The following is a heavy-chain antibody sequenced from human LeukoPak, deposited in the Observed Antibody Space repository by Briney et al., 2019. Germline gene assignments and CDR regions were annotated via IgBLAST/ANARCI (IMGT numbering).Heavy chain of an antibody. CDR1: GGSISSYY. Sequence: SETLSLTCTVSGGSISSYYWSWIRQPPGKGLEWIGYIYYSGSTNYNPSLKGRVTISVDTSKNQFSLKLSSVTAADTAVYYCARGKSLRFLEWLDYGMDVWGQGTTVTVSS. V-gene: IGHV4-59*08. D-gene: IGHD3-3*01. J-gene: IGHJ6*02. CDR3: ARGKSLRFLEWLDYGMDV. CDR2: IYYSGST.